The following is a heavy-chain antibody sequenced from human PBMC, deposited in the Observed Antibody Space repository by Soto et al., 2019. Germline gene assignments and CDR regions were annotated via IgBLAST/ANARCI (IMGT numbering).Heavy chain of an antibody. J-gene: IGHJ4*02. CDR1: GGSISSYY. Sequence: XGTLALTCTVSGGSISSYYWSWIRQPPGKGLEWIGYIYYSGSTNYNPSLKSRVTISVDTSKNQFSLKLSSVTAADTAVYYCARGLDSSGWYYYFDYWGQGTLVTVSS. CDR2: IYYSGST. V-gene: IGHV4-59*01. CDR3: ARGLDSSGWYYYFDY. D-gene: IGHD6-19*01.